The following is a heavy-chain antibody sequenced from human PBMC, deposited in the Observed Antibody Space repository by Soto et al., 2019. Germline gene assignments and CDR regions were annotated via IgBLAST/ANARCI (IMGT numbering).Heavy chain of an antibody. CDR1: GYIWTNYG. V-gene: IGHV1-18*04. Sequence: ASVKVSCRASGYIWTNYGIRFVRLVPGHGLELMAWITTSNGNRNFARKFQDRVSLTGDISTRTVYMDLRSLTSDETAVYSSTSGNLGGLEYWGKETLVTVSS. D-gene: IGHD1-1*01. J-gene: IGHJ4*02. CDR2: ITTSNGNR. CDR3: TSGNLGGLEY.